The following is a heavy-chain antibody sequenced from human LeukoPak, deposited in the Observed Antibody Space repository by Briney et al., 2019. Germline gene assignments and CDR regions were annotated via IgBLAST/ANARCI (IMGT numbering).Heavy chain of an antibody. V-gene: IGHV3-9*01. D-gene: IGHD3-10*01. Sequence: GGSLRLSCAASGFTFDDYAMHWVRQAPGKGLEWVSGISWNSGSIGYADSVEGRFTISRDNSKSSLYLQMNNLRPEDTALYYCTKDINSGIFYNTYMDVWGKGTPVTVSS. J-gene: IGHJ6*03. CDR2: ISWNSGSI. CDR1: GFTFDDYA. CDR3: TKDINSGIFYNTYMDV.